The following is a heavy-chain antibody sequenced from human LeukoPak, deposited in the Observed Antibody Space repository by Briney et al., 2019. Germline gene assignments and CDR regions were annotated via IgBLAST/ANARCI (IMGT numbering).Heavy chain of an antibody. J-gene: IGHJ6*04. V-gene: IGHV3-7*01. CDR1: GFTFSGYW. Sequence: GGSLRLSCAASGFTFSGYWMSWLRQAPGKGLEWVANIKQDGGEKNYVDPVKGRFTISRDNAKNSLYLQMNSLRAEDTAVYYCARDRGFGQADVWGKGTTVTVSS. D-gene: IGHD3-10*01. CDR2: IKQDGGEK. CDR3: ARDRGFGQADV.